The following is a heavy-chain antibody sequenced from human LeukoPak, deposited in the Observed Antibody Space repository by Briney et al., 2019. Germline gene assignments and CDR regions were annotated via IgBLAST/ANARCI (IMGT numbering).Heavy chain of an antibody. CDR1: GYTFTTYG. V-gene: IGHV1-18*01. CDR2: ISAYNGNT. D-gene: IGHD3-3*01. J-gene: IGHJ4*02. CDR3: ARDHAGAFGPDY. Sequence: EASVKVSCKASGYTFTTYGISWVRQAPGQGLEWTGWISAYNGNTNYAQKLQGRVTMTTDTSTSTAYMELRSLRSDDTAVYYCARDHAGAFGPDYWGQGTLVTVSS.